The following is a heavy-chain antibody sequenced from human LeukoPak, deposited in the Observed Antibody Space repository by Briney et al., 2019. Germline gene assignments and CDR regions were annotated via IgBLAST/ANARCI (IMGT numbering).Heavy chain of an antibody. J-gene: IGHJ3*02. Sequence: PSETLSLTCTVSGGSISSSSYYWGWIRQPPGKGLEWIGEINHSGSTNYNPSLKSRVTISVDTSKNQFSLKLSSVTAADTAVYYCARAKLHKFIAAAGFLPGAFDIWGQGTMVTVSS. CDR1: GGSISSSSYY. D-gene: IGHD6-13*01. CDR2: INHSGST. CDR3: ARAKLHKFIAAAGFLPGAFDI. V-gene: IGHV4-39*07.